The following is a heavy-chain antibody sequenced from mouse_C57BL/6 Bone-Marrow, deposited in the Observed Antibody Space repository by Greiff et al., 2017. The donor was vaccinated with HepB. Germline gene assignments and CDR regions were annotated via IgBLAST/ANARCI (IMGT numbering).Heavy chain of an antibody. J-gene: IGHJ3*01. Sequence: EVQLVESGGGLVKPGGSLKLSCAASGFTFSDYGMNWVRQVPEKGLEWVAYISSGSSTIYYADTVKGRLTISRDNAKNTLFLQMTSLRSEDTAMYYCATPASFAYGGQGNLVTGSA. CDR3: ATPASFAY. CDR1: GFTFSDYG. CDR2: ISSGSSTI. V-gene: IGHV5-17*01.